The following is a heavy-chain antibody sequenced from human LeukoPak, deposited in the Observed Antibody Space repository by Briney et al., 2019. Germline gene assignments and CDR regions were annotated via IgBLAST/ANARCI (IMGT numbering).Heavy chain of an antibody. D-gene: IGHD1-26*01. Sequence: GGSLRLSCAASGFSVRTTYMSWVRQAPGKGLEWVSVIFTGGGTDHADSVKGRFTISRDNAKNSLYLQMNSLRAEDTALYYCAKGLLGSHGSYYEYFQHWGQGTLVTVSS. CDR3: AKGLLGSHGSYYEYFQH. CDR1: GFSVRTTY. V-gene: IGHV3-53*05. J-gene: IGHJ1*01. CDR2: IFTGGGT.